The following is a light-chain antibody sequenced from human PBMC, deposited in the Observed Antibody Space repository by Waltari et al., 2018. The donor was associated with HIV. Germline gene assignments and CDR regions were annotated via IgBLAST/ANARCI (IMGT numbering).Light chain of an antibody. CDR3: CAYAGSTTYVI. V-gene: IGLV2-23*02. CDR2: EVS. CDR1: SSDVGGYNL. J-gene: IGLJ2*01. Sequence: QSALTQPASVSGSPGQSITISCTGTSSDVGGYNLVSWYQQHPGKAPKLMIYEVSKLPSGVSNRFSGSKFGNTASLTISGLQAEDEADYYCCAYAGSTTYVIFGGGTKLTVL.